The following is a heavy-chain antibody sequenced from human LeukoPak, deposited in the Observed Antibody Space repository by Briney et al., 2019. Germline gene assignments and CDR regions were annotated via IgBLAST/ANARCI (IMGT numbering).Heavy chain of an antibody. CDR2: IQPDGNDK. Sequence: GGSLRLSCAASGFTFNNYGMPWVRQAPGKGLEWVALIQPDGNDKYYADSVKGRFTVSRDNSKNTLYLQLNSLGAEDTAVYYCAKRDRETEFDYWGQGTLVTVSS. J-gene: IGHJ4*02. D-gene: IGHD1-26*01. V-gene: IGHV3-30*02. CDR1: GFTFNNYG. CDR3: AKRDRETEFDY.